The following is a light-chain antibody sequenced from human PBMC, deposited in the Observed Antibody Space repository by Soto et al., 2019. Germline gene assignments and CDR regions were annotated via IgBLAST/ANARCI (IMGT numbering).Light chain of an antibody. CDR2: RAS. CDR3: QQYSSYPLT. V-gene: IGKV1-5*03. CDR1: QSVHSW. J-gene: IGKJ2*01. Sequence: DFQMSQSPSTLSASVGDRVTITCRASQSVHSWLAWYQQKPGSTPKLLIYRASTLESGVPARFSGSGSGTEFILTISSVEPDDFAAYYCQQYSSYPLTFGRGTKLEIK.